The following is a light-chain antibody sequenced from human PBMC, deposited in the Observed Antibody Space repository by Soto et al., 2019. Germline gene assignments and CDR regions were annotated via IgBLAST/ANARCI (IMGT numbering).Light chain of an antibody. CDR1: SSDVGGYNY. CDR3: SSYTSSSPYV. Sequence: QSALTQPASVSGSPGESITISCTGTSSDVGGYNYVSWYQQQPGKAPKLMIHDVSNRPSGVSDRFSGSKSANTASLTISGLQVEDEADYYCSSYTSSSPYVFGTGTQLTVL. CDR2: DVS. V-gene: IGLV2-14*01. J-gene: IGLJ1*01.